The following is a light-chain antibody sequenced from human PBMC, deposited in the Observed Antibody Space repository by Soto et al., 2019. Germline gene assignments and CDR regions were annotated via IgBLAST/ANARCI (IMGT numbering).Light chain of an antibody. CDR3: QQYGSSPRT. V-gene: IGKV3-20*01. CDR1: QTVTNNY. CDR2: GAS. J-gene: IGKJ1*01. Sequence: EIVLTQSPGTLSLSPGESATLSCRASQTVTNNYLAWYQQKPGQAPRLLIYGASSRAIDIPHKFTGSGSGAGFTLAHSRLEPEDLAVDYGQQYGSSPRTVGQGTKVESK.